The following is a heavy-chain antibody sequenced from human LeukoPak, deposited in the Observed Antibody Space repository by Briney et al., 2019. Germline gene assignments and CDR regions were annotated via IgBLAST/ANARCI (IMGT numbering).Heavy chain of an antibody. V-gene: IGHV4-31*03. Sequence: PSQTLSLTCTVSGGSISSGGYYWSWIRQHPGKGLEWIGYIYYSGSTYYNPSLKSRVTISVDTSKNQFSLKLSSVTAADTAVYYCARKPYSNYVVDYRGQGTLVTVSS. D-gene: IGHD4-11*01. CDR1: GGSISSGGYY. CDR3: ARKPYSNYVVDY. J-gene: IGHJ4*02. CDR2: IYYSGST.